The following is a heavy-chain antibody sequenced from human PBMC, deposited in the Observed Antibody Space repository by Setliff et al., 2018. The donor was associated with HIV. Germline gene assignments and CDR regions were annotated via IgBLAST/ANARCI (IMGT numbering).Heavy chain of an antibody. CDR2: VSYSGST. Sequence: TLSLTCRVSSGSISGYYWSWVRQPPGRGLEWIGYVSYSGSTSYNPSLNSRVTMSVDTSRDQFSLKLSSVTAADTAVYYCARTRGRAPVSYYFDNWGQGRLVTVS. CDR1: SGSISGYY. V-gene: IGHV4-59*01. J-gene: IGHJ4*02. D-gene: IGHD2-2*01. CDR3: ARTRGRAPVSYYFDN.